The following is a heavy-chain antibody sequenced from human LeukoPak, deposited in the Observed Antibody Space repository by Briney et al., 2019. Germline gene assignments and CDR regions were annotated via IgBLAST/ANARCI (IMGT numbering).Heavy chain of an antibody. J-gene: IGHJ6*03. V-gene: IGHV1-8*03. Sequence: GASVKVSCTASGYTFTTYDINWVRQATGQGLEWMGWMNPNSGNTAYAQKFQGRVTITRNTSISTAYMELSSLRSEDTAVYYCARDPGYCSSTSCYTPQADYMDVWGKGTTVTVSS. D-gene: IGHD2-2*02. CDR2: MNPNSGNT. CDR1: GYTFTTYD. CDR3: ARDPGYCSSTSCYTPQADYMDV.